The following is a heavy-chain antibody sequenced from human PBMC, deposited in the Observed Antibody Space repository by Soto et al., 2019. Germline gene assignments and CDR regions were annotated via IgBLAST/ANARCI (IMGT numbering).Heavy chain of an antibody. Sequence: ASVKVSCKASGYTFTSYYMHWVRQAPGQWLELMGIINPSVGSTCYVQKFQGRVTMTRDTSTSTVYMELSSLRSEDTAVYYCARDKQPTIAAAGPFDYWGQGTLVTVSS. CDR2: INPSVGST. V-gene: IGHV1-46*01. D-gene: IGHD6-13*01. J-gene: IGHJ4*02. CDR1: GYTFTSYY. CDR3: ARDKQPTIAAAGPFDY.